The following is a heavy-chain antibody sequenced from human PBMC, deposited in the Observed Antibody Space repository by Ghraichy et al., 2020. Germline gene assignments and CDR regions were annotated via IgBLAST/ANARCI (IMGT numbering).Heavy chain of an antibody. D-gene: IGHD6-6*01. V-gene: IGHV1-18*04. Sequence: ASVKVSCKASGYTFTSHGINWVRQAPGQGLEWMGWINTYKGTTYNSEKIQDRVTMTADISTNTGYLELRSLRSADTAVYYCARDRRVMGIGVRPGWFDPWGQGTLVIVSS. CDR1: GYTFTSHG. CDR3: ARDRRVMGIGVRPGWFDP. CDR2: INTYKGTT. J-gene: IGHJ5*02.